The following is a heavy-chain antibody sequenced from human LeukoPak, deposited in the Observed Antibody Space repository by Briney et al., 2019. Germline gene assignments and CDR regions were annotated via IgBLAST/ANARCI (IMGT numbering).Heavy chain of an antibody. CDR1: GGSFSGYY. V-gene: IGHV4-34*01. Sequence: SETLSLTCAVYGGSFSGYYWSWIRQPPGKGLEWIGEINHSGSTNYNPSLKSRVTISVDTSKNQFSLKLSSVTAADTAVYYCARGHGGITIFGKYGYWGQGTLVTVSS. J-gene: IGHJ4*02. CDR2: INHSGST. D-gene: IGHD3-3*01. CDR3: ARGHGGITIFGKYGY.